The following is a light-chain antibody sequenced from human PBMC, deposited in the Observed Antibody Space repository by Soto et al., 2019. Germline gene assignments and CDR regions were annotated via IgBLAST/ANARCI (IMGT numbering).Light chain of an antibody. CDR1: SSDVGGYNY. CDR3: SSYTSSSTLDVV. Sequence: QSALTQPASVSGSPGQSITISCTGNSSDVGGYNYVSWYQQHPGKAPKLMIYEVSNRPSGVSNRFSGSKSGNTASLTISGLQAEDEADYYCSSYTSSSTLDVVFGGRTKLTVL. V-gene: IGLV2-14*01. J-gene: IGLJ2*01. CDR2: EVS.